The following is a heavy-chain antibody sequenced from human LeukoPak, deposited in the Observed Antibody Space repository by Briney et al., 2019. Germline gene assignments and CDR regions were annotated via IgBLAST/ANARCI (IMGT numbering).Heavy chain of an antibody. CDR1: GGSISSYY. D-gene: IGHD4-23*01. V-gene: IGHV4-59*01. CDR2: IYYSGST. Sequence: PSETLSLTCTVSGGSISSYYWSWIRQPPGKGLEWIWYIYYSGSTNYNPSLKSRVTISVDTSKNQFSLKLSSVTAADTAVYYCARGGGNEVSAGDYWGQGTLVTVSS. CDR3: ARGGGNEVSAGDY. J-gene: IGHJ4*02.